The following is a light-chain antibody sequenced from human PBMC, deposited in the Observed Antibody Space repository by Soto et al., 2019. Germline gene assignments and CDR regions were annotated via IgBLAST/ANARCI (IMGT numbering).Light chain of an antibody. J-gene: IGKJ1*01. V-gene: IGKV3-20*01. CDR2: GTS. CDR1: QSVSSSY. Sequence: EMVLTQSPGTLSLSPGERATLSCRASQSVSSSYLAWYQQKPGQAPRLLIYGTSSRATGIPDRFSGSGSGPDFTLTISRLEPEDFAVYYCQQYGGSPWTFGQGTKVDIK. CDR3: QQYGGSPWT.